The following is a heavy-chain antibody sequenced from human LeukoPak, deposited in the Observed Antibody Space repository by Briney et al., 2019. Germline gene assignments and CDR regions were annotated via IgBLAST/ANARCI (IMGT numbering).Heavy chain of an antibody. J-gene: IGHJ5*02. D-gene: IGHD3-10*01. V-gene: IGHV3-33*01. Sequence: GGSLRLSCAASGFTFSSYGMHWVRQAPGKGLGWVAVIWYDGSNKYYADSVKGRFTISRDNSKNTLYLQMNSLRAEDTVVYYCARDGSGSYGNWFDPWGQGTLVTVSS. CDR1: GFTFSSYG. CDR2: IWYDGSNK. CDR3: ARDGSGSYGNWFDP.